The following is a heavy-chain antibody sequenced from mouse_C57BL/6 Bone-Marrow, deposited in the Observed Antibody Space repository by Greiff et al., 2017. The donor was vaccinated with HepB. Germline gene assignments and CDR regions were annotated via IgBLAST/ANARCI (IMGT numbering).Heavy chain of an antibody. Sequence: DVKLVESGPGLAKPSQTLSLTCSVTGYSITSDYWNWIRKFPGNKLEYMGYISYSGSTYYNPSLKSRISITRDTSKNQYYLQLNSVTTEYTATYYCARCAPHGYYFYYWGHGPTLSVSS. CDR2: ISYSGST. D-gene: IGHD2-2*01. CDR3: ARCAPHGYYFYY. J-gene: IGHJ2*01. CDR1: GYSITSDY. V-gene: IGHV3-8*01.